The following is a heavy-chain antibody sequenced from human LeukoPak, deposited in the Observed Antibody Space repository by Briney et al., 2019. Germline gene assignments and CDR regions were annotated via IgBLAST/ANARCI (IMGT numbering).Heavy chain of an antibody. V-gene: IGHV1-2*02. CDR3: ARDNSVGDSAWWFDP. Sequence: ASVKVSCKASGYTFTGYYMHWVRQAPGQGLEWMGWMNPNSGNTGYAQKFQGRVTMTRDMATSTDYMEVSSLRSEDTAVYYCARDNSVGDSAWWFDPWGQGTLVTVSS. J-gene: IGHJ5*02. CDR2: MNPNSGNT. CDR1: GYTFTGYY. D-gene: IGHD5-12*01.